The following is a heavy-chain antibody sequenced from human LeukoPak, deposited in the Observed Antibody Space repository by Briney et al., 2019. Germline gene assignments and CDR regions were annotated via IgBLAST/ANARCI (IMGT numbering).Heavy chain of an antibody. V-gene: IGHV5-10-1*01. Sequence: GESLKISCKGSGYSFTSYWISWVRQMPGKGLEWMGRIDPSDSYTNYSPSFQGHVTISADKSIGTAYLQWSSLKASDTAMYYCARHPDIVATYDYWGQGTLVTVSS. J-gene: IGHJ4*02. D-gene: IGHD5-12*01. CDR1: GYSFTSYW. CDR2: IDPSDSYT. CDR3: ARHPDIVATYDY.